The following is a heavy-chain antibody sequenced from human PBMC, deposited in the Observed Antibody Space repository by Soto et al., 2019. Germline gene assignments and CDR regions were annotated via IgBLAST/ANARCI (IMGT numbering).Heavy chain of an antibody. V-gene: IGHV5-10-1*03. CDR1: GYSFTSYW. Sequence: EVQLVQSGAEVKKPGESLRISCKGSGYSFTSYWISWVRQMPGKGLEWMGRIDPSDSYTNYSPSFQGHVTISADKSISTAYLQWSSLKASDTAMYYCARQGRWLQSNYYYYGMDVWGQGTTVTVSS. CDR3: ARQGRWLQSNYYYYGMDV. J-gene: IGHJ6*02. D-gene: IGHD5-12*01. CDR2: IDPSDSYT.